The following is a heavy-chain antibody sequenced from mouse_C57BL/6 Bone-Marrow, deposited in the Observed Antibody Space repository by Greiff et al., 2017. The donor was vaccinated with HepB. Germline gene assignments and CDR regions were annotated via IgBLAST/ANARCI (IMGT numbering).Heavy chain of an antibody. J-gene: IGHJ2*01. V-gene: IGHV1-54*01. CDR3: ARSEGYYGSSFDY. CDR2: INPGSGGT. D-gene: IGHD1-1*01. CDR1: GYAFTNYL. Sequence: QVQLQQSGAELVRPGTSVKVSCKASGYAFTNYLIEWVKQRPGQGLEWIGVINPGSGGTNYNEKFKGKATLTADKSSSTAYMQLSSLTSEDSAVYFCARSEGYYGSSFDYWGQGTTLTVSS.